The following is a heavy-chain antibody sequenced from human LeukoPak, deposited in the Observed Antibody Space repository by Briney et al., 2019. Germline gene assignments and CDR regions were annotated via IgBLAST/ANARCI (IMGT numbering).Heavy chain of an antibody. D-gene: IGHD2-21*01. CDR2: IKQDGSEK. CDR3: ARDAALWWSQASGAFDI. Sequence: GGSLRLSCAASGFTFSSYWMSWVRQAPGKGLEWVANIKQDGSEKYYVDSVKGRFTISRDNAKNSLYLQMNSLRAEDTAVYYCARDAALWWSQASGAFDIWGQGTMVTVSS. V-gene: IGHV3-7*01. J-gene: IGHJ3*02. CDR1: GFTFSSYW.